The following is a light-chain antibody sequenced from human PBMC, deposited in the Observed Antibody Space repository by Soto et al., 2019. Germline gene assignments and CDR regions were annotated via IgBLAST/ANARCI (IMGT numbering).Light chain of an antibody. CDR1: STDPATYDL. V-gene: IGLV2-14*02. CDR2: EVA. J-gene: IGLJ1*01. CDR3: SSYTSSSPCV. Sequence: QSALTQPASVSGSPGQSITISCTGTSTDPATYDLVSWYQQHPGKAPQLIIYEVAKRPSGVSARFSGSQSGDTASLTISGLQAEDEADYYCSSYTSSSPCVFGTGTKLTVL.